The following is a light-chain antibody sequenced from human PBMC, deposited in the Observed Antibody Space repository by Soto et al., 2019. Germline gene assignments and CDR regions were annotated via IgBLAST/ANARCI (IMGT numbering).Light chain of an antibody. J-gene: IGKJ1*01. CDR2: DAS. Sequence: DIQMTQSPSTLPASVGDRVTITCRASQSISAWLAWYQQKPGKAPKLLIYDASSLESGVPSRFSASGSGTEFTLTISSLQPDDFATYYCQQYNSYSWAFGQGTKVDIK. CDR1: QSISAW. V-gene: IGKV1-5*01. CDR3: QQYNSYSWA.